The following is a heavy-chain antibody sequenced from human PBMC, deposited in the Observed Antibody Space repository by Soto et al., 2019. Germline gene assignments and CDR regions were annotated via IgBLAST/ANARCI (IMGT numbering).Heavy chain of an antibody. V-gene: IGHV4-39*01. CDR3: VRHRGGDIAATATGDNWFDL. J-gene: IGHJ5*02. CDR1: SGSISGSRYY. Sequence: PSETLSLTCSVSSGSISGSRYYWGWVRQPPVKGLEWIGSMSHSGATYYNPSLNSRVTISVETSKNQFSLGLTSVTAADTAVYYCVRHRGGDIAATATGDNWFDLWGTGTLVTASS. CDR2: MSHSGAT. D-gene: IGHD6-25*01.